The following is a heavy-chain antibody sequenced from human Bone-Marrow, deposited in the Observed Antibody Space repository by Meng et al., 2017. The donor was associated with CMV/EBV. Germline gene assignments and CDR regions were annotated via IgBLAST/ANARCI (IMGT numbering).Heavy chain of an antibody. D-gene: IGHD6-19*01. CDR2: IGNGGHT. J-gene: IGHJ1*01. CDR1: GFSLSGSS. V-gene: IGHV3-21*01. CDR3: ARDGTGWSREH. Sequence: GESLKISCAASGFSLSGSSMSWLRQAPGKGLVWVSTIGNGGHTYYADSVKGRFTVSRDDAENELYLHMSSLRVEDTAVYFCARDGTGWSREHWGQGALVTVSS.